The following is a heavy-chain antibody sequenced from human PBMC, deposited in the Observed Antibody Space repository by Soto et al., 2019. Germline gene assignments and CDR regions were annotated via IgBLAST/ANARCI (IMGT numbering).Heavy chain of an antibody. CDR1: GGSISSYY. CDR3: ARGGIAAAGPVGFDP. V-gene: IGHV4-59*08. J-gene: IGHJ5*02. CDR2: IYYSGST. D-gene: IGHD6-13*01. Sequence: SETLSLTCTVSGGSISSYYWSWIRQPPGKGREWIGYIYYSGSTNYNPSLKSRVTISVDTSKNQFSLKLSSVTAADTAVYYCARGGIAAAGPVGFDPWGQGTLITVSS.